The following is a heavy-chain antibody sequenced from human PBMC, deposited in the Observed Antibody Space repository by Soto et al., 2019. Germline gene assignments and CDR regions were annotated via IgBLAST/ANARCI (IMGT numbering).Heavy chain of an antibody. Sequence: QLQLQESGPGLVKPSETLSLTCTVSGGSISSSSYYWGWIRQPPGKGLEWIGNIYNTGTVYYNPSLKSRVTISVDSSKNQFSLKLSSVTAADMAVYYGARPSPVRATHYDAFDVWGQVTMVAVSS. CDR2: IYNTGTV. D-gene: IGHD1-26*01. V-gene: IGHV4-39*01. CDR3: ARPSPVRATHYDAFDV. J-gene: IGHJ3*01. CDR1: GGSISSSSYY.